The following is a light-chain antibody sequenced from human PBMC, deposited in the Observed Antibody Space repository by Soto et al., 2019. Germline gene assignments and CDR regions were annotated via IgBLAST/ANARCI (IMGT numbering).Light chain of an antibody. CDR1: NIGNKR. CDR3: QVWDIMTDNYV. J-gene: IGLJ1*01. Sequence: SYELTQSPSVSMAPEKTATITCGGNNIGNKRVHWYRQKPGQAPVLLISYDSDRPSGIPERFSGSNSGNTATLTISRVEAGDEADYYCQVWDIMTDNYVFGSGTKLTVL. CDR2: YDS. V-gene: IGLV3-21*04.